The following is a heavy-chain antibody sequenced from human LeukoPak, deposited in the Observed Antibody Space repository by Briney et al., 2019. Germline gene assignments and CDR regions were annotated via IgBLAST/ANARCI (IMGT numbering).Heavy chain of an antibody. D-gene: IGHD5-12*01. Sequence: GGSLRLSCAASGFTFSSYWMNWARQAPGKGLEWVASINHNGNVNYYVDSVKGRFTISRDNAKNSLYLQMNSLRAEDTAVYYCARAIGGYDSYWGQGTLVTVSS. CDR2: INHNGNVN. J-gene: IGHJ4*02. CDR1: GFTFSSYW. CDR3: ARAIGGYDSY. V-gene: IGHV3-7*01.